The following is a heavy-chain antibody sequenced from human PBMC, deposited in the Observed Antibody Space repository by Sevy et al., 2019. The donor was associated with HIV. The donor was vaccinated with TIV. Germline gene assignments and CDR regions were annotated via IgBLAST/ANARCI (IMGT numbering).Heavy chain of an antibody. J-gene: IGHJ4*02. CDR2: ISASGGST. Sequence: GGSLRLSCAASAFSFNTYAMSWVRQAPGKGLEWVSSISASGGSTYYADSVKGRFTISRDNSKNIVDLEMNSLRSEDTATYFCARETRSGYFPWGQGTLVTVSS. D-gene: IGHD3-3*01. V-gene: IGHV3-23*01. CDR3: ARETRSGYFP. CDR1: AFSFNTYA.